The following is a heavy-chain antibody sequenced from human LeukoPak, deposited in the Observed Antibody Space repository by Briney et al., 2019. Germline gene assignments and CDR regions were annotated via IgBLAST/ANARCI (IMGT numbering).Heavy chain of an antibody. CDR1: GGSISSGGYY. J-gene: IGHJ5*02. V-gene: IGHV4-31*03. Sequence: SSETLSLTCTVSGGSISSGGYYWSWIRQHPGKGLEWIGYIYYSGSTYYNPSLKSRLTISVDTSKNQFSLKLSSVTAADTAVYYCARDLTGLNWFDPWGQGTLVTVSS. CDR2: IYYSGST. D-gene: IGHD3-9*01. CDR3: ARDLTGLNWFDP.